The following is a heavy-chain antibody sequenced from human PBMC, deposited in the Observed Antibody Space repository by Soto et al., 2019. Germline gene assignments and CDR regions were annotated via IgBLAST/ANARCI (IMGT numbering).Heavy chain of an antibody. CDR1: GYSFTSYW. V-gene: IGHV5-51*01. CDR2: IYPGDSNT. Sequence: GESLKISCKGSGYSFTSYWIGWVRQMPGKGLAWMGIIYPGDSNTRYSPSFQGQVTISADKSISAAYLQWSSLKASDTAMYYCARYVGHCPNGVCLDYWGQGTLVTVSS. CDR3: ARYVGHCPNGVCLDY. D-gene: IGHD2-8*01. J-gene: IGHJ4*02.